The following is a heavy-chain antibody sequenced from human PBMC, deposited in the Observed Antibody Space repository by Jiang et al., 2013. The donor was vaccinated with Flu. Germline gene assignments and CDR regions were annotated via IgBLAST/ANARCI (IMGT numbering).Heavy chain of an antibody. J-gene: IGHJ6*02. Sequence: LLKPSETLSLTCTVSGGSINNYYGSWIRQSPGKGLEWIGYIYYSGSSNCNPSLKSRVTMSLDTSKNQFSLGLSSVTAADTAVYYCARSYDGSGYYFYGMERLGPRDHGHRLL. CDR3: ARSYDGSGYYFYGMER. CDR2: IYYSGSS. V-gene: IGHV4-59*08. D-gene: IGHD3-22*01. CDR1: GGSINNYY.